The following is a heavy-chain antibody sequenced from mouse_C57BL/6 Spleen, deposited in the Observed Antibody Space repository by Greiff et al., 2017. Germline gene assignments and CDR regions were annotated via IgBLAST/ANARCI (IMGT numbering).Heavy chain of an antibody. CDR2: IDPETGGT. Sequence: VQLQQSGAELVRPGASVTLSCKASGYTFTDYEMHWVKQTPVHGLEWIGAIDPETGGTAYNQKFKGKAILTADKSSSTAYMELRSLTSEDSAVYYCTRYYGNFFAYRGQGTLVTVSA. V-gene: IGHV1-15*01. CDR1: GYTFTDYE. CDR3: TRYYGNFFAY. D-gene: IGHD2-1*01. J-gene: IGHJ3*01.